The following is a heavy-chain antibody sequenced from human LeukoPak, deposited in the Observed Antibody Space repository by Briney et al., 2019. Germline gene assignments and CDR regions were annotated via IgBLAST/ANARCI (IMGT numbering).Heavy chain of an antibody. CDR2: INPNSGGT. CDR1: GYTFTGYY. J-gene: IGHJ5*02. Sequence: ASVKVSCKASGYTFTGYYMHWVRQAPGQGLEWMGRINPNSGGTNYAQKFQGRVTMTRDTSISTAYMELSRLRSDNTAVYYCARDFLVPAAPYNWFDPWGQGTLVTVS. V-gene: IGHV1-2*06. CDR3: ARDFLVPAAPYNWFDP. D-gene: IGHD2-2*01.